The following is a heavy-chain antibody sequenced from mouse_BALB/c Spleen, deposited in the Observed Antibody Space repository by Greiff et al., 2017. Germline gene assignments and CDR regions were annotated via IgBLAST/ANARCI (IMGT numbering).Heavy chain of an antibody. CDR3: TRGTATAMDD. V-gene: IGHV1S81*02. CDR1: GYTFTSYY. J-gene: IGHJ4*01. Sequence: QVQLQQSGAELVKPGASVKLSCKASGYTFTSYYMYWVKQRPGQGLEWIGEINPSNGGTNFNEKFKSKATLTVDKSSSTAYMQLSSLTSEDSAVYYCTRGTATAMDDWGQGTSVTVSS. CDR2: INPSNGGT. D-gene: IGHD1-2*01.